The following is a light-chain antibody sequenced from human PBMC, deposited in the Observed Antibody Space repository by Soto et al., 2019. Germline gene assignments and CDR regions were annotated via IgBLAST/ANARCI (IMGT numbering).Light chain of an antibody. CDR2: GAS. Sequence: EIVMTQSPATLSVSPGERVTLSCGASQSISGDLAWYQQKPGQAPRLVIYGASTRATGVPARFSGSGSATEFTLTISSLQSEDFAVYYWQQYDSWPHTFGLGTSLEIK. V-gene: IGKV3-15*01. CDR1: QSISGD. J-gene: IGKJ2*01. CDR3: QQYDSWPHT.